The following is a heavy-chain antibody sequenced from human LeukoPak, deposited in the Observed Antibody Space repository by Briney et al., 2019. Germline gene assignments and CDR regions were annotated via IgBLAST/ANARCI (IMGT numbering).Heavy chain of an antibody. J-gene: IGHJ4*02. CDR1: GFTFSGSA. CDR3: IRHAASGGSGVDY. V-gene: IGHV3-73*01. D-gene: IGHD3-10*01. Sequence: PGGSLRLSCAASGFTFSGSAMHWVRQVSGKGLEWVGRIRSKTSNYATAYAASVKDKFSISRDDSKNTVYLQMTSLKTEDTAVYYCIRHAASGGSGVDYWGQGTLVTVSS. CDR2: IRSKTSNYAT.